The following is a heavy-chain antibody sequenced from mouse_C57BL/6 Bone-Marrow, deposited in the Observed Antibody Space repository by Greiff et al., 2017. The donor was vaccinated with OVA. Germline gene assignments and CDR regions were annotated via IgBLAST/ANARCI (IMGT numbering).Heavy chain of an antibody. Sequence: EVQRVESGGGLVKPGGSLKLSCAASGFTFSSYAMSWVRQTPEKRLEWVATISDGGSYTYYPDNVKGRFTISRDNAKNNLYLQMSNLKSDDTAMYYCARVATVVAPYYFDYWGQGTTLTVSS. CDR3: ARVATVVAPYYFDY. J-gene: IGHJ2*01. CDR2: ISDGGSYT. D-gene: IGHD1-1*01. V-gene: IGHV5-4*01. CDR1: GFTFSSYA.